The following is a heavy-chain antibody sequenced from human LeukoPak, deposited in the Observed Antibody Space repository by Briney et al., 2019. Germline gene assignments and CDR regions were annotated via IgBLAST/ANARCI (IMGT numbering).Heavy chain of an antibody. Sequence: PGGSLRLSCAASGFSFSSYEMSWVRQSPGKGLEWVSYISASGSTKYYADSVKGRFTISRDNAKNSLYLQMNSLRAEDTAVYYCAREVRMVRGVYFDYWGQGTLVIVSS. V-gene: IGHV3-48*03. CDR1: GFSFSSYE. CDR2: ISASGSTK. D-gene: IGHD3-10*01. J-gene: IGHJ4*02. CDR3: AREVRMVRGVYFDY.